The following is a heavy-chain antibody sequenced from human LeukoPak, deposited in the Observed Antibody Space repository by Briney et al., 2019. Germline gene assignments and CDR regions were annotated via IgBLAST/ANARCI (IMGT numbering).Heavy chain of an antibody. Sequence: PGGSLRLSCAASGFTFDNYGMSWVRQAPGKGLEWVSGINWNGSSTGYADSVKGRFTISRDNAKNSLYLQMNSLRAEDTAFYSCAREMYASGWLNAFDIWGQGTMVTVSS. D-gene: IGHD6-19*01. CDR2: INWNGSST. J-gene: IGHJ3*02. V-gene: IGHV3-20*04. CDR3: AREMYASGWLNAFDI. CDR1: GFTFDNYG.